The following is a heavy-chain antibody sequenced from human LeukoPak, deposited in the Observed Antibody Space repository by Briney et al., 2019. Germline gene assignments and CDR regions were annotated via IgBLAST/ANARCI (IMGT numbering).Heavy chain of an antibody. CDR2: MNPNSGNT. CDR1: GGTFTSYA. J-gene: IGHJ5*02. CDR3: ARRTLGSRRNWFDP. Sequence: ASVKVSCKASGGTFTSYAISWVRQAPGQGLEWMGWMNPNSGNTGYAQKFQGRATITRNTSISTAYMEVSSLRSEDTAVYYCARRTLGSRRNWFDPWGQGTLVTVSS. V-gene: IGHV1-8*03.